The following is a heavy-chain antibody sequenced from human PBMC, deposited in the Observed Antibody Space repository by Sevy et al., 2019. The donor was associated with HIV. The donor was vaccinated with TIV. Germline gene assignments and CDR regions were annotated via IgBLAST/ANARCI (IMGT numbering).Heavy chain of an antibody. CDR3: AGGKPGIVRGVIKVGGYYYFDY. J-gene: IGHJ4*02. CDR1: SGSFSSYY. D-gene: IGHD3-10*01. Sequence: SETLSLTCAVYSGSFSSYYWSWIRQPPGKGLEWIGEINHSGSTHYNPSLKNRVTISVDTDKNQLSLKLSSVPAADTAVYYCAGGKPGIVRGVIKVGGYYYFDYWGQGTLVTVSS. CDR2: INHSGST. V-gene: IGHV4-34*01.